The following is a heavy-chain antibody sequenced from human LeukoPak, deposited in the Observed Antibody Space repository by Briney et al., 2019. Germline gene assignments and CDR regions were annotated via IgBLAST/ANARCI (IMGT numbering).Heavy chain of an antibody. CDR1: GFTFTRYW. CDR3: ARGGSYGDY. CDR2: VNPDGSSV. Sequence: GGSLRLSCAASGFTFTRYWMHWVRQVPGKGLVWVSRVNPDGSSVTYGDSVKGRFTSSRDNAKNTLYLQMHSLRAEYMAVYYCARGGSYGDYWGQGILVTVSS. J-gene: IGHJ4*02. V-gene: IGHV3-74*01. D-gene: IGHD3-16*01.